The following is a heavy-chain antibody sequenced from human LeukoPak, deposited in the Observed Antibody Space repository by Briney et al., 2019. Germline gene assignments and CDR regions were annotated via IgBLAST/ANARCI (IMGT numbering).Heavy chain of an antibody. CDR1: GGSISSGGYY. CDR2: IYHSGST. CDR3: ARASAGIAAAGRSFYYYGMDV. Sequence: SQTLSLTCTVSGGSISSGGYYWSWIRQPPGKGLEWIGYIYHSGSTYYNPSLKSRVTISVDTSKNQFSLKLSSVTAADTAVYYCARASAGIAAAGRSFYYYGMDVWGQGTTVTVSS. J-gene: IGHJ6*02. V-gene: IGHV4-30-2*01. D-gene: IGHD6-13*01.